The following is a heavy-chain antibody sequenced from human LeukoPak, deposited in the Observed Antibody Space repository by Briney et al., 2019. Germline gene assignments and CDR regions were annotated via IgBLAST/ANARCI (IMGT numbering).Heavy chain of an antibody. D-gene: IGHD3-10*01. CDR1: GYSISSGYY. CDR2: IYHSGST. Sequence: PSETLSLTCAVSGYSISSGYYWGWIRQPPGKGLEWIGGIYHSGSTYYNPSLKSRVTISVDTSKNQFSLKLSSVTAADTAVYYCARHPLNYYGSGSCLDYWGQGTLVTVSS. CDR3: ARHPLNYYGSGSCLDY. V-gene: IGHV4-38-2*01. J-gene: IGHJ4*02.